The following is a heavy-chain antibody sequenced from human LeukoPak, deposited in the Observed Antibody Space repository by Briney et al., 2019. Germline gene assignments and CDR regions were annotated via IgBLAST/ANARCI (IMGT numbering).Heavy chain of an antibody. Sequence: GGSLRLSCVGSGFTLRDYHMDWVRQAPGMGLEWVGRTRSKVRKYATEYAASVKGRFTISRNESENSVFLHLSSLTVEDTALYYCARDGAEGDDSAFDIWGQGTMVTVSS. J-gene: IGHJ3*02. CDR1: GFTLRDYH. D-gene: IGHD3-22*01. V-gene: IGHV3-72*01. CDR2: TRSKVRKYAT. CDR3: ARDGAEGDDSAFDI.